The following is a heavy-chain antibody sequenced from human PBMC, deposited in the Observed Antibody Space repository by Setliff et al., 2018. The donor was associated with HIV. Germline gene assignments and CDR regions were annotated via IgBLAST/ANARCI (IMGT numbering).Heavy chain of an antibody. D-gene: IGHD6-25*01. CDR1: GYTFIRYG. CDR2: ISAYNGNT. V-gene: IGHV1-18*01. CDR3: ARDRLNVYSSGWGVGY. J-gene: IGHJ4*02. Sequence: ASVKVSCKASGYTFIRYGISWVRQAPGQGLEWMGWISAYNGNTNYIEKLQGRVTMATDTSTRTAYMELRSLRSDDTAIYYCARDRLNVYSSGWGVGYWGQGTLVTVSS.